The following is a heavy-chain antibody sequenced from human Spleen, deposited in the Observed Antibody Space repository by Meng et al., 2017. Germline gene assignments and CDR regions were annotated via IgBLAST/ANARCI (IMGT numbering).Heavy chain of an antibody. Sequence: GSLRLSCAVYGGSFSGYYWSWIRQPPGKGLEWIGEINHSGSTNYNPSLKSRVTISVDTSKNQFSLKLSSVTAADTAVYYCARGLLLWFGEAWFDPWGQGTLVTVSS. J-gene: IGHJ5*02. V-gene: IGHV4-34*01. CDR1: GGSFSGYY. CDR3: ARGLLLWFGEAWFDP. D-gene: IGHD3-10*01. CDR2: INHSGST.